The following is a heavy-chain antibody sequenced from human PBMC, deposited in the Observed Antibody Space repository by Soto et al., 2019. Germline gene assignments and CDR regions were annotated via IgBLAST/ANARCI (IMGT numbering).Heavy chain of an antibody. J-gene: IGHJ6*02. Sequence: LRLSCAASGFTFSSYDMHWVRQATGKGLEWVSAIGTVGDTYYPGSVKGRFTISRENAKNSLYLQMNSLRAGDTAVYYCARATPHSRGAARPPRGYWYYGMDVWGQGTTVTVSS. D-gene: IGHD6-6*01. V-gene: IGHV3-13*01. CDR2: IGTVGDT. CDR3: ARATPHSRGAARPPRGYWYYGMDV. CDR1: GFTFSSYD.